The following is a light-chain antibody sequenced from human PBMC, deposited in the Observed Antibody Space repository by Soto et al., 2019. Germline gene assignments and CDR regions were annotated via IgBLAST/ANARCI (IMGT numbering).Light chain of an antibody. Sequence: QSPLTQPACVSGSPGQSITISCTGTSSDVGGYNHVSWYQQPPGKAPKLMIYDVTNRPSGVSNRFSGSKSGNTASLTISGLQAADEADYYCSSYTISNTLVVFGGGTKVTVL. CDR2: DVT. CDR3: SSYTISNTLVV. J-gene: IGLJ2*01. CDR1: SSDVGGYNH. V-gene: IGLV2-14*03.